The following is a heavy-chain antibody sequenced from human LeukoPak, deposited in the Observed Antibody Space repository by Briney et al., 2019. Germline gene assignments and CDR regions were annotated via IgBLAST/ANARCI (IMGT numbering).Heavy chain of an antibody. D-gene: IGHD3-16*01. CDR2: IGPTGNT. Sequence: ASVKVSCKASGYTFTAYYMHWVRQAPGQGLEWIGCIGPTGNTVYVQKFQGRVTVTRDTSINTVYMEVNSLRSDDTAVYSCARESLGGLKYFDDWGQGTLVTVSS. CDR3: ARESLGGLKYFDD. J-gene: IGHJ4*02. CDR1: GYTFTAYY. V-gene: IGHV1-2*02.